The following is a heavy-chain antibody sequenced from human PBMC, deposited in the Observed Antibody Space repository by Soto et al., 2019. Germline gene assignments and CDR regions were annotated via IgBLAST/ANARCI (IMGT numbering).Heavy chain of an antibody. J-gene: IGHJ6*02. CDR3: AKSRLRYSGLGGELSFSPDV. Sequence: AGGSLRLSCAASGFTFSSYGMHWVRQAPGKGLEWVAVISYDGSNKYYADSVKGRFTISRDNSKNTLYLQMNSLRAEDTAVYYCAKSRLRYSGLGGELSFSPDVWGQGTTVTVSS. CDR1: GFTFSSYG. CDR2: ISYDGSNK. D-gene: IGHD3-16*02. V-gene: IGHV3-30*18.